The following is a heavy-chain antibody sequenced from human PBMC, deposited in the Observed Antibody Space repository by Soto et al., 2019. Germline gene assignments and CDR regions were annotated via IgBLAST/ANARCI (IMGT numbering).Heavy chain of an antibody. Sequence: ASVKVSCKASGYTFTGYYMHWVRQAPGQGLEWMGWINPNSGGTNYAQKFQGRVTMTRDTSISTAYMELSRLRSDDTAVYYCARDGPVIRGVIEASYYYYGMDVWGQGTTVTVSS. V-gene: IGHV1-2*02. CDR1: GYTFTGYY. CDR3: ARDGPVIRGVIEASYYYYGMDV. CDR2: INPNSGGT. J-gene: IGHJ6*02. D-gene: IGHD3-10*01.